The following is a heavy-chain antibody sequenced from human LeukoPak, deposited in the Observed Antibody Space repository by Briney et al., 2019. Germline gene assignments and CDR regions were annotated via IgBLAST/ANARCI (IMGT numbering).Heavy chain of an antibody. D-gene: IGHD6-13*01. V-gene: IGHV3-11*01. CDR2: ISSSGSTI. CDR1: GFTFSDYY. CDR3: ARDPLHPLIAAAGTNWFDP. Sequence: PGGSLRLSCAASGFTFSDYYMSWIRQAPGKGLEWVSYISSSGSTIYYADSVKGRFTISRDNAKNSLYLQMNSLRAEDTAVYYCARDPLHPLIAAAGTNWFDPWGQGTLVTVSS. J-gene: IGHJ5*02.